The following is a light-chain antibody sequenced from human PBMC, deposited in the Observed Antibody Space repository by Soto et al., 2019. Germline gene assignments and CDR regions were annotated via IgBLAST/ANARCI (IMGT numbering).Light chain of an antibody. CDR3: QQYGG. CDR1: QSISSW. V-gene: IGKV1-5*03. CDR2: KAS. Sequence: DIQMTQSPSILSASVGDRVTITCRASQSISSWLAWYQQKPGKAPNLLIYKASHLENGVPSRFSGSGSGTDFTLTISRLEPEDFAVYYCQQYGGFGQGTKVDI. J-gene: IGKJ1*01.